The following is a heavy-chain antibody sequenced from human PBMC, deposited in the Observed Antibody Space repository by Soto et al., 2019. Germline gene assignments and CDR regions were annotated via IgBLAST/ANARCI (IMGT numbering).Heavy chain of an antibody. J-gene: IGHJ4*02. V-gene: IGHV3-30-3*01. Sequence: QVQLVESGGGVVQPGRSLRLSCAASGFTFSNYAIHWVRQAPGKGLEWVAVISYDGSNKYYADSVKGRFTISRDNSKNXLYLQMNSLRAEDTAVYYCERGLGGFDGAYNYFDYWGQGTLVTVSS. CDR1: GFTFSNYA. D-gene: IGHD4-17*01. CDR2: ISYDGSNK. CDR3: ERGLGGFDGAYNYFDY.